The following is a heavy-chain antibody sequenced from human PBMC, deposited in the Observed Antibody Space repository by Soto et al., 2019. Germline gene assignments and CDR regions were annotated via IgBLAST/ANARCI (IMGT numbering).Heavy chain of an antibody. CDR3: ARSGYSSGRYGTVHV. CDR2: ISYDGNNK. Sequence: PVGSLRLSCAASVFTFNNYAMYCVRHSPGKGLEWVAVISYDGNNKYDADSVKGRFTISRDNSKKTLYLQMNSLRAEGTAVYYCARSGYSSGRYGTVHVWGQATTVTLSS. CDR1: VFTFNNYA. J-gene: IGHJ6*02. D-gene: IGHD6-19*01. V-gene: IGHV3-30-3*01.